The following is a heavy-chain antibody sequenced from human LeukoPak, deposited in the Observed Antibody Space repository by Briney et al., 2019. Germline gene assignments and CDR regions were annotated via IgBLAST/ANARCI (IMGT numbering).Heavy chain of an antibody. J-gene: IGHJ5*02. CDR1: GYTFTGYY. CDR2: INPNSGGT. Sequence: ASVKVSCKASGYTFTGYYMHWVRQAPGQGLEWMGWINPNSGGTNYAQKFQGRVTMTRDTSISTAYMELSRLRSDDTAVYYCARDGIYGSGSYYEISWFDPWGQGTLVTVSS. CDR3: ARDGIYGSGSYYEISWFDP. D-gene: IGHD3-10*01. V-gene: IGHV1-2*02.